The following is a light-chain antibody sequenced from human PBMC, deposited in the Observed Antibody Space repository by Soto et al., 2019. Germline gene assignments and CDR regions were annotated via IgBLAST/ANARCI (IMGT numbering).Light chain of an antibody. CDR2: EVS. CDR1: SSDVGGYNY. CDR3: SSYRSSSTV. J-gene: IGLJ1*01. V-gene: IGLV2-14*01. Sequence: LTQPASVSGSPGQSITISCTGTSSDVGGYNYVSWYQQHPGKAPKLMIYEVSYRPSGVSNRFSGSKSGNTATLTISGLQADDEADYYGSSYRSSSTVFANGTKVTVL.